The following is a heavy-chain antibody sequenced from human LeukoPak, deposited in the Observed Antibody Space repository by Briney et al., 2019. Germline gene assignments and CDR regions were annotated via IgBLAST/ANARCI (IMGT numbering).Heavy chain of an antibody. J-gene: IGHJ4*02. CDR1: GFTFSSYA. V-gene: IGHV3-23*01. CDR2: ITNSGGTT. Sequence: GGSLRLSCAASGFTFSSYAMSWVRQPPGKGLEWVSAITNSGGTTYYADSVKGRFTISRDNSKNTLYLQMNSLRAEDTAVYYCAKDPPHVSLRFDYWGQGTLVTVSS. D-gene: IGHD3-16*01. CDR3: AKDPPHVSLRFDY.